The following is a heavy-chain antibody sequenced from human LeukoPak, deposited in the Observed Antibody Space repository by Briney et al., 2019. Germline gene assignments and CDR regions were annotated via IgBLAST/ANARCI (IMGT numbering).Heavy chain of an antibody. Sequence: GESLKISCKGSGYSFTYWIGWVRQMPGKGLEWMGIIYSGDSHTKYSPSFQGRVAISADKSISTAYLQWSSLEASDTAMYYCASARHGDYVWDYWGQGTLVTVSS. V-gene: IGHV5-51*01. J-gene: IGHJ4*02. D-gene: IGHD4-17*01. CDR2: IYSGDSHT. CDR3: ASARHGDYVWDY. CDR1: GYSFTYW.